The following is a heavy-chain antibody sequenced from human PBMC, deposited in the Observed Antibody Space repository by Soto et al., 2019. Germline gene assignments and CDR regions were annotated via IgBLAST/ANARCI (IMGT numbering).Heavy chain of an antibody. CDR1: GGSISDTSNS. V-gene: IGHV4-39*01. CDR2: IYYSGNT. J-gene: IGHJ6*03. CDR3: ARLHSYYYFMAV. Sequence: PSETLSLTCSVSGGSISDTSNSWGWIRQPPGKGLEWIGTIYYSGNTYYNSSLKSRLTISVDSSKTQFSLKLSSVTAADTAVYSCARLHSYYYFMAVWGKGTTVTVSS.